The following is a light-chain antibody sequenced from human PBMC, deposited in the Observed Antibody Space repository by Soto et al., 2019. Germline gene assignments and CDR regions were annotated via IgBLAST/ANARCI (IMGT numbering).Light chain of an antibody. V-gene: IGKV3-20*01. CDR3: QQYGNSPQT. Sequence: EVVLTQSPVTLSLSPGEISTLSCRASQSFRGLLAWYQQKPGQAPRLLIYGASSRATGIPNRFSGSGSGTDFTLTISRLEPEDFAVYYCQQYGNSPQTFGQGTKVDI. J-gene: IGKJ1*01. CDR2: GAS. CDR1: QSFRGL.